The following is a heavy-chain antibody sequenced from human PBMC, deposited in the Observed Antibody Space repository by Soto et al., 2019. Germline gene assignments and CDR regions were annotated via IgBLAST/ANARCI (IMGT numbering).Heavy chain of an antibody. J-gene: IGHJ3*02. CDR2: IWYDGSNK. CDR1: GFTFSSYG. V-gene: IGHV3-33*01. D-gene: IGHD3-22*01. CDR3: ARDFRPYYYDSSGAFDI. Sequence: GGSLRLSCAASGFTFSSYGMHWVRQAPGEGLEWVAVIWYDGSNKYYADSVKGRFTISRDNSKNTLYLQMNSLRAEDTAVYYCARDFRPYYYDSSGAFDIWGQGTMVTVSS.